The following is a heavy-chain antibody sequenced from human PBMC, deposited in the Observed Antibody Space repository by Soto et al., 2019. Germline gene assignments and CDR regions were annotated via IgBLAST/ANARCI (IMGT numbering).Heavy chain of an antibody. V-gene: IGHV4-30-4*01. D-gene: IGHD6-13*01. CDR3: ARGEIAAASTFDY. J-gene: IGHJ4*02. CDR2: IYYSGST. Sequence: SEALCLTCTVSGRTISSGDYYWRRIRHPPGKGLELIGYIYYSGSTYYNPSLKSRVTISVGTSKNHFSLKRSSVTAADTAVYYCARGEIAAASTFDYWGQGTLVTVSS. CDR1: GRTISSGDYY.